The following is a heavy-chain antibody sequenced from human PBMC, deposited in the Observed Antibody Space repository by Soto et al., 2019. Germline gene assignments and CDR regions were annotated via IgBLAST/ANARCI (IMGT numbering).Heavy chain of an antibody. J-gene: IGHJ4*02. V-gene: IGHV4-61*01. D-gene: IGHD3-10*01. CDR2: IYYSGST. CDR1: GGSVSSGSYY. CDR3: ARSEITMLRALDY. Sequence: SETLSLTCTVSGGSVSSGSYYWSWIRQPPGKGLEWIGHIYYSGSTNYNPSLKSRVTISVDTSKNQFSLKLSSVTAADTAVYYCARSEITMLRALDYWGQGTLVNAS.